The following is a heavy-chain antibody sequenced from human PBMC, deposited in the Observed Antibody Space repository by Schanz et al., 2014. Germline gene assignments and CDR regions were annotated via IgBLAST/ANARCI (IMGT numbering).Heavy chain of an antibody. Sequence: EVQLMESGGTLVRPGGSLRLSCAASGFTFSTYAMSWVRQAPGKGLLWVSSISGTGGDDTYYADSVKGRFTISRDNTKNSLFLQLNSLRADDTAVYYCARNRGSGGQNWYFDLWGRGTLVTVSS. D-gene: IGHD1-26*01. V-gene: IGHV3-23*01. CDR2: ISGTGGDDT. CDR1: GFTFSTYA. CDR3: ARNRGSGGQNWYFDL. J-gene: IGHJ2*01.